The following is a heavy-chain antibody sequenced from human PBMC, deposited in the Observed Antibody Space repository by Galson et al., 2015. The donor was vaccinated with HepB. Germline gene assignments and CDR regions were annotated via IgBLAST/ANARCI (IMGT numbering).Heavy chain of an antibody. Sequence: QSGAEVKKPGESLRISCKASGGTFSSYAISWVRQAPGQGLEWIGWIVVGSGNTNYAQKFQERVTITRDMSTSTAYMELSSLRSEDTAVYYCAAVWGAGGDYEDYYYYGMDVWGQGTTVTVSS. V-gene: IGHV1-58*02. CDR1: GGTFSSYA. CDR2: IVVGSGNT. D-gene: IGHD4-17*01. J-gene: IGHJ6*02. CDR3: AAVWGAGGDYEDYYYYGMDV.